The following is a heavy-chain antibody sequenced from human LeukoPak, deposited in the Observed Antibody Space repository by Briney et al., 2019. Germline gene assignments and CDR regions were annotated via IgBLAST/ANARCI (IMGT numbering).Heavy chain of an antibody. J-gene: IGHJ6*03. CDR2: IYYSGST. D-gene: IGHD3-10*01. Sequence: TSETLSLTCTVSGGSISSYYWSWIRQPPGKGLEWIGYIYYSGSTNYNPSLKSRVTISVDTSKNQFSLKLSSVTAADTAVYYCAGMVRGVMSYYYYMDVWGKGTTVTVSS. V-gene: IGHV4-59*01. CDR1: GGSISSYY. CDR3: AGMVRGVMSYYYYMDV.